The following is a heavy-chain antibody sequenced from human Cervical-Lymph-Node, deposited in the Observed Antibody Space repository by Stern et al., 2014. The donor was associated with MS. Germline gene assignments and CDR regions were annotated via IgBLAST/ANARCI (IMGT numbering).Heavy chain of an antibody. J-gene: IGHJ4*02. CDR3: AHSRVKYCRGGTCYSSLFDY. Sequence: ESGPTLVKPTQTVTLTCTLSGFSVATAGVGVGWIRQPPGKALEWLALIYWDDDKLYSPSLKNSLTIIKDTSKNQVVLTMTNVDPVDTATYYCAHSRVKYCRGGTCYSSLFDYWGQGTLVTVSS. CDR2: IYWDDDK. D-gene: IGHD2-15*01. V-gene: IGHV2-5*02. CDR1: GFSVATAGVG.